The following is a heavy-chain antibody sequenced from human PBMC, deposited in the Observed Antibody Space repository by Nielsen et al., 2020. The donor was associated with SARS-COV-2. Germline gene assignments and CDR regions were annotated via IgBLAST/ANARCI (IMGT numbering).Heavy chain of an antibody. J-gene: IGHJ2*01. V-gene: IGHV4-4*07. Sequence: SETLSPTCTVSGGSISSYYWSWIRQPAGKGLEWIGRIYTSGSTNYNPSLKSRVTMSVDTSKNQFSLKLSSVTAADTAVYYCASEPSGSYLMPYFDLWGRGTLVTVSS. D-gene: IGHD1-26*01. CDR1: GGSISSYY. CDR2: IYTSGST. CDR3: ASEPSGSYLMPYFDL.